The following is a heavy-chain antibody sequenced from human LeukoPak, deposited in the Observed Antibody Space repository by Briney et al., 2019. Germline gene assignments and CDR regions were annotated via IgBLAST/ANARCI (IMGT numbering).Heavy chain of an antibody. CDR3: ARTIAAVNGMDV. CDR1: GGSISSSSYY. V-gene: IGHV4-39*07. J-gene: IGHJ6*02. D-gene: IGHD6-13*01. CDR2: IYYSGST. Sequence: SETLSLTCTVSGGSISSSSYYWGWIRQPPGKGLEWIGSIYYSGSTYYNPSLKSRVTISVDTSKNQFSLKLSSVTAADTAVYYCARTIAAVNGMDVWGQGTTVTVSS.